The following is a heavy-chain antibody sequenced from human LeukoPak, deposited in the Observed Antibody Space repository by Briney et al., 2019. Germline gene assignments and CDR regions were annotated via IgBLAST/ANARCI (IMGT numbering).Heavy chain of an antibody. V-gene: IGHV1-46*01. Sequence: ASVKVSCKASGYTFTSYYMHWVRQAPGQGLEWMGIINPSGGSTSYAQKFQGRVTVTRDTSTSTVYMELSSLRSEDTAVYYCARVFAASDTVQYNWFDPWGQGTLVTVSS. CDR3: ARVFAASDTVQYNWFDP. CDR1: GYTFTSYY. CDR2: INPSGGST. J-gene: IGHJ5*02. D-gene: IGHD5-18*01.